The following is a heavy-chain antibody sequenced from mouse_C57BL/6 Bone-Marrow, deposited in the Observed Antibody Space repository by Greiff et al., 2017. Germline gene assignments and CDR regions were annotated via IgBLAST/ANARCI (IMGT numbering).Heavy chain of an antibody. Sequence: QVQLQQPGAELVKPGASVQMSCKASGYTFTSYWLTWVKQRPGQGLEWIGDIYPTSGRTNYNEKFKSKAILTVDTSSNTAYLQLSSLPSEDSAVFYCARSGPLGRSFDYWGQGTTLTVSS. CDR1: GYTFTSYW. CDR3: ARSGPLGRSFDY. J-gene: IGHJ2*01. CDR2: IYPTSGRT. V-gene: IGHV1-55*01. D-gene: IGHD4-1*01.